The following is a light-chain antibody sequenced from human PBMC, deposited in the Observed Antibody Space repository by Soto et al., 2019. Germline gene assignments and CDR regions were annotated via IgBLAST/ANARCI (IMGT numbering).Light chain of an antibody. Sequence: QAVLTQAPSASGTPGQRVTISCSGSSSNIGSNTVNWYQQLPGTAPKVLIYSNDPRPSGVPDRFSGSKSGTSASLAIGGLQSEDEADYYCAVWDDSLNGWVFGGGTKLTVL. J-gene: IGLJ3*02. CDR3: AVWDDSLNGWV. V-gene: IGLV1-44*01. CDR2: SND. CDR1: SSNIGSNT.